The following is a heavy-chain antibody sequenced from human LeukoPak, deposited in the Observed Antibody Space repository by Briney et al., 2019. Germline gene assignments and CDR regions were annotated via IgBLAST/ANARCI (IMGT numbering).Heavy chain of an antibody. D-gene: IGHD2-2*03. CDR3: ARTGVLDYLYYFDY. J-gene: IGHJ4*02. V-gene: IGHV4-59*08. Sequence: SETLSLTCTVSGGSISSYYWSWLRQPPGKGLEWIGYIYYSGSTNYNPSLKSRVTISVDTSKNQFSLKLSSVTAADTAVYYCARTGVLDYLYYFDYWGQGTLVTVSS. CDR1: GGSISSYY. CDR2: IYYSGST.